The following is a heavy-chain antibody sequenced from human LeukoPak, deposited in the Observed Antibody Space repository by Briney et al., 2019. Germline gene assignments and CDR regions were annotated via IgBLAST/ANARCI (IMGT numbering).Heavy chain of an antibody. CDR1: GFTFSSYS. V-gene: IGHV3-21*01. Sequence: GGSLRLSCAASGFTFSSYSMNWVRQAPGKGLEWASSISSSSSYIYYADSVKGRFTISRDNAKNSLYLQVNSLRAEDTAVYYCARVKFQEKYFDYWGQGTLVTVSS. CDR2: ISSSSSYI. CDR3: ARVKFQEKYFDY. J-gene: IGHJ4*02.